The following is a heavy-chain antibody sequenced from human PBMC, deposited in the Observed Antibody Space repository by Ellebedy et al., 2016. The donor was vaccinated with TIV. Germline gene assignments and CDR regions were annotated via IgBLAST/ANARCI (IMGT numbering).Heavy chain of an antibody. J-gene: IGHJ6*02. CDR1: GGSISSYY. V-gene: IGHV4-59*01. CDR2: IYYRGST. D-gene: IGHD2-2*01. Sequence: SETLSLXXTVSGGSISSYYWGWIRQPPGKGLEWIGYIYYRGSTNYNPSLKSRVTISVDTSKNQFSLKLSSVTAADTAVYYCAHSFVSSTSWAGGMDVWGQGTTVTVSS. CDR3: AHSFVSSTSWAGGMDV.